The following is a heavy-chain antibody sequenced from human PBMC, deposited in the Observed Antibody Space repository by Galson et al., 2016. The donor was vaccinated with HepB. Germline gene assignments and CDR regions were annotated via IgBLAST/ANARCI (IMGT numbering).Heavy chain of an antibody. CDR3: ATPTPLALCGGDCYSISGNQYHYYYGMDV. V-gene: IGHV1-69*13. Sequence: SVKVSCKASGGTFLNFPIGWVRQAPGQGLEWIGGIIPIFNTANYAQKFQGRVTITADESTNTSYLELSSLRSEDTAVFYCATPTPLALCGGDCYSISGNQYHYYYGMDVWGQGTTVTVSS. D-gene: IGHD2-21*01. J-gene: IGHJ6*02. CDR1: GGTFLNFP. CDR2: IIPIFNTA.